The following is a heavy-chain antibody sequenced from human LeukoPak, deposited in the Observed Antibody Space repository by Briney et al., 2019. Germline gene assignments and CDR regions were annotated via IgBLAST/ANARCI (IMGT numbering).Heavy chain of an antibody. D-gene: IGHD5-18*01. CDR3: ATEHVDTTLIRDPIN. V-gene: IGHV1-3*01. J-gene: IGHJ4*02. CDR2: INAGNGNT. Sequence: ASVKVSCKASGYTFISYAMHWVRQAPGQRLEWMGWINAGNGNTKYSQKFQGRVTITRDTSASTAYMELSSLRSEDTAVYYCATEHVDTTLIRDPINWGQGTLVTVSS. CDR1: GYTFISYA.